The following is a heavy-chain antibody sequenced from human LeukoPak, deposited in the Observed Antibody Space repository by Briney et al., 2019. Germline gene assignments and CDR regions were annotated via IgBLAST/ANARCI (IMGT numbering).Heavy chain of an antibody. D-gene: IGHD6-13*01. CDR3: ARGGIAAAGRGGDY. CDR1: GGSINSGNYY. CDR2: IYLSGST. V-gene: IGHV4-30-2*01. Sequence: SQTLSLTCTVSGGSINSGNYYWSWIRQPPGKGLEWIGYIYLSGSTYYNPSLKSRVTISLDRSKNQFSLKLTSVTAADTAVYYCARGGIAAAGRGGDYWGQGILVTVSS. J-gene: IGHJ4*02.